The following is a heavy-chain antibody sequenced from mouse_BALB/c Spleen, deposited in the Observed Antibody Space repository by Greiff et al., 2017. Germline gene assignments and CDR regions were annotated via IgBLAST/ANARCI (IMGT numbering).Heavy chain of an antibody. D-gene: IGHD3-2*01. V-gene: IGHV5-17*02. Sequence: EVHLVESGGGLVQPGGSRKLSCAASGFTFSSFGMHWVRQAPEKGLEWVAYISSGSSTIYYADTVKGRFTISRDNPKNTLFLQMTSLRSEDTAMYYCARSGQLGLPFAYWGQGTLVTVSA. CDR3: ARSGQLGLPFAY. CDR2: ISSGSSTI. J-gene: IGHJ3*01. CDR1: GFTFSSFG.